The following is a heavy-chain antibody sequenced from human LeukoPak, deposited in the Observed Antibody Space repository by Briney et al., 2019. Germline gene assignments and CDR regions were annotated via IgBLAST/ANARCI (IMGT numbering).Heavy chain of an antibody. V-gene: IGHV3-53*01. CDR2: IYSGGNT. CDR1: GFTVSSNY. J-gene: IGHJ4*02. CDR3: AREGGSYYCDY. Sequence: PGGSPRLSCAASGFTVSSNYMSWVRQAPGKGLEWVSVIYSGGNTYYADSVKGRFTISRDNSKNTQYLQMNSLRADDTAVYYCAREGGSYYCDYWGQGTLVTVSS. D-gene: IGHD1-26*01.